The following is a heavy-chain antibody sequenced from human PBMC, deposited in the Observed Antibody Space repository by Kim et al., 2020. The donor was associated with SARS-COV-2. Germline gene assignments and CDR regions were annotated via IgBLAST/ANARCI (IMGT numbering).Heavy chain of an antibody. CDR3: AREGRQLSY. D-gene: IGHD6-6*01. J-gene: IGHJ4*02. V-gene: IGHV3-23*01. CDR2: IVNIGSTT. Sequence: GGSLRLSCAASGFTFSNYAMSWVRQAPGKGLEWVSTIVNIGSTTYYADSVKGRFTFSRDNSKNTIYLQMNSLGAEDTAVYFCAREGRQLSYWGQGTLVPV. CDR1: GFTFSNYA.